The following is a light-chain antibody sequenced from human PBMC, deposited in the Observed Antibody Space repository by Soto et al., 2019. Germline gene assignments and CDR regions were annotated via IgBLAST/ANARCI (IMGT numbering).Light chain of an antibody. V-gene: IGLV2-23*02. CDR2: EVS. J-gene: IGLJ2*01. CDR3: CSYATPRQ. Sequence: QLVLTQPPSASGTPGQRVTISCTGTTSDVGSYNLVSWYQQHPGKAPKLIIYEVSERPSGVSTRFSGSKSGNMASLTISGLQAEDEAEYYCCSYATPRQFGGGTKLTVL. CDR1: TSDVGSYNL.